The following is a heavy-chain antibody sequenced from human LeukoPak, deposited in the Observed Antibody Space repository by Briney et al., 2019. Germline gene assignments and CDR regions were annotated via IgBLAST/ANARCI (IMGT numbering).Heavy chain of an antibody. D-gene: IGHD3-22*01. J-gene: IGHJ1*01. CDR1: GGTFSSYA. CDR2: IIPIFGTA. Sequence: GASVKVSCKASGGTFSSYAISWVRQAPGQGLEWMGGIIPIFGTANYAQKFQGRVTITTDESTSTAYMELSSLRSEDTAVYYCARAPRFHYYDSPEYFQHWGQGTLVTVSS. V-gene: IGHV1-69*05. CDR3: ARAPRFHYYDSPEYFQH.